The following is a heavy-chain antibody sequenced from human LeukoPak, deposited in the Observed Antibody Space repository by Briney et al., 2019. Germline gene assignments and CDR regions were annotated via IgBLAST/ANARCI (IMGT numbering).Heavy chain of an antibody. Sequence: PGGSLRLSCAASGFTFSSYAMNWVPQAPGKGLEWVSCISSGSEYRFYADSVKGRFTISRDNAKNSLYLQMNSLRAEDTAVYSCARARAETYYYGMDVWGQGTTVTVSS. CDR1: GFTFSSYA. V-gene: IGHV3-21*01. J-gene: IGHJ6*02. CDR2: ISSGSEYR. CDR3: ARARAETYYYGMDV.